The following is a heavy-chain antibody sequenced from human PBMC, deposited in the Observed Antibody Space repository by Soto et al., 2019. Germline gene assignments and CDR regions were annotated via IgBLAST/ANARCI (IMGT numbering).Heavy chain of an antibody. CDR1: GFTFSSYA. CDR3: AKDLIDYGDYVRYYYGMDV. V-gene: IGHV3-23*01. Sequence: GGSLRLSCEASGFTFSSYAMSRVRQAPGKGLEWVSAISGSGGSTYYAYSVKGRFTISRDNSKNTLYLQMNSLRAEDTAVYYCAKDLIDYGDYVRYYYGMDVWGQGTTVTVSS. J-gene: IGHJ6*02. D-gene: IGHD4-17*01. CDR2: ISGSGGST.